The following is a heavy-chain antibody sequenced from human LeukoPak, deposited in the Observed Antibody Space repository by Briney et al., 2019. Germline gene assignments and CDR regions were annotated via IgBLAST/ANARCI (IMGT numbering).Heavy chain of an antibody. CDR2: IYYSGST. D-gene: IGHD3-22*01. V-gene: IGHV4-59*11. Sequence: SETLSLTCTVSGGSISSHYWSWIRRPPGKGLEWIGYIYYSGSTNYNPSLKSRVTISVDTSKNQFSLKLSSVTAADTAVYYCARDLCYYDSSGYSPYYYYYMDVWGKGTTVTVSS. CDR3: ARDLCYYDSSGYSPYYYYYMDV. CDR1: GGSISSHY. J-gene: IGHJ6*03.